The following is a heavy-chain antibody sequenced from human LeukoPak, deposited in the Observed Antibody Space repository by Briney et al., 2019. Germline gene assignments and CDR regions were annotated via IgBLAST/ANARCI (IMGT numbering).Heavy chain of an antibody. CDR2: ISSSSSTI. CDR1: GFTFSSYS. J-gene: IGHJ4*02. Sequence: GGSLRLSRAASGFTFSSYSMNWVRQAPGKGLEWVSYISSSSSTIYYADSVKGRFTISRDNSKNTLYLQMNSLRAEDTAVYYCARGSPSGSSWYGGNKDWGQGTLVTVSS. V-gene: IGHV3-48*01. CDR3: ARGSPSGSSWYGGNKD. D-gene: IGHD6-13*01.